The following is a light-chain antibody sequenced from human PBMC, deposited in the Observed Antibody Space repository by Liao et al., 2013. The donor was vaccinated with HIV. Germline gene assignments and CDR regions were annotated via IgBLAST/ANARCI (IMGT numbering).Light chain of an antibody. CDR1: NIGSKS. J-gene: IGLJ1*01. Sequence: SYVLTQPPSVSVAPGKTARITCGTNNIGSKSVHWYQQKPGQAPVLVIYYDSGRPSGISERFSGSNSGNTATLSISRVEAGDEADYYCQVWDSNSAHPYVFGTGTKVTVL. CDR2: YDS. CDR3: QVWDSNSAHPYV. V-gene: IGLV3-21*01.